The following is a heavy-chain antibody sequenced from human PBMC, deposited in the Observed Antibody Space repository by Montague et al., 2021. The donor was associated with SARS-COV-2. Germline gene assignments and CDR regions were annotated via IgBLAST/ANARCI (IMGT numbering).Heavy chain of an antibody. Sequence: SLRLSCAASGFTFSSYDMNWVRQAPGKGLEWVSYISSSGSTIYYADSVKGRFTISRDNSKNSLYLQMNSLRAEDTAVYYCARSGNIAVAGTLLFDYYYYMDDWGQGTTVTVSS. J-gene: IGHJ6*03. CDR2: ISSSGSTI. D-gene: IGHD6-19*01. CDR3: ARSGNIAVAGTLLFDYYYYMDD. V-gene: IGHV3-48*03. CDR1: GFTFSSYD.